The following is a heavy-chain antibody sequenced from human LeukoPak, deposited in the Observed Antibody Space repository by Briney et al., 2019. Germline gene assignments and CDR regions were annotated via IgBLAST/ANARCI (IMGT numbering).Heavy chain of an antibody. CDR2: INPNSGGT. CDR1: GYTFTGYY. V-gene: IGHV1-2*02. D-gene: IGHD1-26*01. CDR3: TRVPPKGGSYWVPFDY. Sequence: ASVKVSCKASGYTFTGYYMHRVRQAPGQGLEWMGWINPNSGGTNYAQKFQGRVTMTRDTSISTAYMELSRLRSDDTAVYYCTRVPPKGGSYWVPFDYWGQGTLVTVSS. J-gene: IGHJ4*02.